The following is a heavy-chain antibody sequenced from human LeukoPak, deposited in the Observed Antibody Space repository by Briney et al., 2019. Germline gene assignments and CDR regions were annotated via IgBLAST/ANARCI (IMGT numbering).Heavy chain of an antibody. J-gene: IGHJ4*02. CDR1: GFTFSSYA. Sequence: PGGSLRLSCAASGFTFSSYAMSWVRQAPGKGLEWVSAISGSGGSTYYADSVEGRFTISRDNSKNTLYLQMNSLRAEDTAVYYCAKKREIAVAADFDYWGQGTLVTVSS. CDR3: AKKREIAVAADFDY. V-gene: IGHV3-23*01. D-gene: IGHD6-19*01. CDR2: ISGSGGST.